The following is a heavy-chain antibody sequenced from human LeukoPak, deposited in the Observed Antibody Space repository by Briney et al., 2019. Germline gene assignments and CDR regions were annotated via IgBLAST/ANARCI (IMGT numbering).Heavy chain of an antibody. Sequence: SSETLSLTCSVSGDSMRGHYWTLIRQPPGKGLEWIGYIYSSGSTNYKLSLKTRVTISEDTSKNQFSLRLASVTTADTAVYYCARVPTIYGVDMYYFDYWGQGTLVTVSS. CDR2: IYSSGST. CDR1: GDSMRGHY. CDR3: ARVPTIYGVDMYYFDY. D-gene: IGHD3-3*01. V-gene: IGHV4-59*11. J-gene: IGHJ4*02.